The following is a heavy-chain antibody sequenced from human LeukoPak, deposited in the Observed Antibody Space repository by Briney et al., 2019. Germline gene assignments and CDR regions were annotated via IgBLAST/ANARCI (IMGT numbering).Heavy chain of an antibody. D-gene: IGHD1-26*01. V-gene: IGHV4-39*01. J-gene: IGHJ4*02. CDR2: NSGST. CDR1: GGSVSSGSYY. Sequence: SETLSLTCTVSGGSVSSGSYYWGWIRQPPGKGLEWIGSNSGSTYYNPSLKSRVTISVDTSKNQFSLKLSSVTAADTAVYFCARLAIVGATTGNLDYWGQGTLVTVSS. CDR3: ARLAIVGATTGNLDY.